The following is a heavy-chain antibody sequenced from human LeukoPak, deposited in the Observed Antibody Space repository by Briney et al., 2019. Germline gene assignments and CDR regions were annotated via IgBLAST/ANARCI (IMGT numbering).Heavy chain of an antibody. CDR1: GYTFTSYA. CDR2: INAGNGNT. V-gene: IGHV1-3*01. Sequence: GASVKVSCKASGYTFTSYAMHWVRQAPGQRLEWMGWINAGNGNTKYSQKFQGRVTITRDTSASTAYMELSSLRSEDTAVYYCARDPPPEGAAAWWYFDYWGQGTLVTVSS. CDR3: ARDPPPEGAAAWWYFDY. J-gene: IGHJ4*02. D-gene: IGHD6-13*01.